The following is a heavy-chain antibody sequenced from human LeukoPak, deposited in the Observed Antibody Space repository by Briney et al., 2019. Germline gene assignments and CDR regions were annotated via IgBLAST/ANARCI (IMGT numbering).Heavy chain of an antibody. Sequence: GGSLRLSCAASGFTFSDYYMSWIRQAPGKGLEWVSYISSSGSYTNYADSVKGRFTISRDNAKNSLYLQMNSLRAEDTAVYYCARVRTLDDYGDYFDYWGQGTLVTVSS. D-gene: IGHD4-17*01. CDR1: GFTFSDYY. J-gene: IGHJ4*02. V-gene: IGHV3-11*06. CDR3: ARVRTLDDYGDYFDY. CDR2: ISSSGSYT.